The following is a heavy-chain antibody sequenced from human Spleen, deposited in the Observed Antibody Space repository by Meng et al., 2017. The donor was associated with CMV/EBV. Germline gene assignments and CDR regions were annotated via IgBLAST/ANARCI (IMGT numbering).Heavy chain of an antibody. V-gene: IGHV4-4*02. CDR2: IYHSGNT. CDR1: GGSISTNNW. J-gene: IGHJ4*02. CDR3: ATTSGYGSGSYYK. Sequence: AVSGGSISTNNWWSRVRQPPGKGLEWIGEIYHSGNTNYNPSLKTRVTISVDKSKNQFSLKLSSVTAADTAIYYCATTSGYGSGSYYKWGQGTLVTVSS. D-gene: IGHD3-10*01.